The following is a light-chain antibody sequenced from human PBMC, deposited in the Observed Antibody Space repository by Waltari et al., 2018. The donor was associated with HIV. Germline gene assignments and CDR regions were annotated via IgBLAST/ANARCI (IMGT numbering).Light chain of an antibody. V-gene: IGLV2-8*01. CDR3: TSYKDANDVV. CDR1: SSDVGGVDY. CDR2: EVN. Sequence: QPALTQPPSASGSPGQSVTISCTATSSDVGGVDYVSWYHQQPPKAPKLILYEVNRRPSGVPDRFSGSKSGNTASLTVSGLQPEDEGDYYCTSYKDANDVVFGGGTKLTVL. J-gene: IGLJ2*01.